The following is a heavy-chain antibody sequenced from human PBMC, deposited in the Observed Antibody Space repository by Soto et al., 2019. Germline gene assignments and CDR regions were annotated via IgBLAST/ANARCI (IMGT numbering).Heavy chain of an antibody. CDR2: ISSTTNYI. CDR3: ARESEDLTSNFDY. CDR1: GFTFTRYS. V-gene: IGHV3-21*06. Sequence: GSLRLSCAASGFTFTRYSMNWVRQAPGKGLEWVSSISSTTNYIYYGDSMKGRFTISRDNAKNSLYLEMNSLRAEDTAVYYCARESEDLTSNFDYWGQGTLVTAPQ. J-gene: IGHJ4*02.